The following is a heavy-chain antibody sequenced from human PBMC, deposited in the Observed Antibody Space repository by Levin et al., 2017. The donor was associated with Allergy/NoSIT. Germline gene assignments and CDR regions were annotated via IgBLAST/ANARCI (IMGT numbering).Heavy chain of an antibody. CDR3: VREMALQSRVINFGFDP. V-gene: IGHV4-38-2*02. Sequence: SETLSLTCTVSGASINGGYHWAWIRQPPGKGLEWIGSIYPSGSTYYNPSLKSRVSISVDTSKNQFSLILTSMTAADTAVYYCVREMALQSRVINFGFDPWGQGTLVTVSS. D-gene: IGHD3-22*01. J-gene: IGHJ5*02. CDR2: IYPSGST. CDR1: GASINGGYH.